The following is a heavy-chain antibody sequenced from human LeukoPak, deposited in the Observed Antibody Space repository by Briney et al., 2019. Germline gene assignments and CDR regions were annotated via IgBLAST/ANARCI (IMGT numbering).Heavy chain of an antibody. V-gene: IGHV3-30*01. CDR2: ISYDGTIT. J-gene: IGHJ4*02. CDR3: ARDSTYYYDSGSSGPHYFDS. Sequence: GGSLRLSCAASGFTFSSYAMHWVRQAPGKGLEWVAVISYDGTITYYADPVKGRFTNSRDNPKNTLYLQLNSLRAEDTAIYYCARDSTYYYDSGSSGPHYFDSWGQGTLVTVSS. CDR1: GFTFSSYA. D-gene: IGHD3-10*01.